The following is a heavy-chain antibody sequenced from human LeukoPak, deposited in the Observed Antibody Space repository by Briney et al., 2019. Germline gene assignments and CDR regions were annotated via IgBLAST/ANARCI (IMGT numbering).Heavy chain of an antibody. J-gene: IGHJ4*02. D-gene: IGHD3/OR15-3a*01. V-gene: IGHV4-38-2*02. CDR3: ARQTGSGLFILP. Sequence: SETLSLTCTVSGYSISSSYYWGWIRQPPGQGLEWIGSIYHSGSTYYNPSLKSRVTISVDTSKNLFSLKLSSVTAADTAVYYCARQTGSGLFILPGGQGTLVTVSS. CDR1: GYSISSSYY. CDR2: IYHSGST.